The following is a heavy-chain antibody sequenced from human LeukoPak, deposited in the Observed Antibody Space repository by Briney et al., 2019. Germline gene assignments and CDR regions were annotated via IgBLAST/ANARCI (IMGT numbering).Heavy chain of an antibody. CDR1: GGSISSGSYY. Sequence: SQTLSLTCTVSGGSISSGSYYWSWIRQPAGKGLEWIGRIYTSGSTNYNPSLKSRVTISVDTSKNQFSLKLSSVTAADTAVYYCARDRSTSDHGIDYWGQGTLVTVSS. CDR2: IYTSGST. D-gene: IGHD2-2*01. CDR3: ARDRSTSDHGIDY. V-gene: IGHV4-61*02. J-gene: IGHJ4*02.